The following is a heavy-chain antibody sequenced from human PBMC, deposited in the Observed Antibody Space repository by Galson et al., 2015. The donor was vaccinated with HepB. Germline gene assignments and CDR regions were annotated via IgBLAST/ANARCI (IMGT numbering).Heavy chain of an antibody. V-gene: IGHV1-69*06. J-gene: IGHJ4*02. CDR1: GGTFPSRG. Sequence: SLKVSCMASGGTFPSRGIHWARQAPGQGLEGVGGIVPKVGRKNHAPELPDRGTITAVKSTNAVYMDLSSLTSEDTAIYYCARVAAYRGSWSIQDDWGQGTLGTVSS. CDR3: ARVAAYRGSWSIQDD. D-gene: IGHD5-12*01. CDR2: IVPKVGRK.